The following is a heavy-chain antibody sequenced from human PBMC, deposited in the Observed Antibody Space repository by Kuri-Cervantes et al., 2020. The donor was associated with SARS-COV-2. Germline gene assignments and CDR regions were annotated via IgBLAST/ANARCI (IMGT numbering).Heavy chain of an antibody. CDR3: ATKPPGVNDAFDI. Sequence: GGSLKISCAASRFTFSSYGMHWVRQAPGKGLEWVAFIRYDGSNKYYADSVKGRFTISRDNSKNTLYLQMNSLRAEDTAVYYCATKPPGVNDAFDIWGQGTMVTVSS. D-gene: IGHD1-14*01. CDR2: IRYDGSNK. V-gene: IGHV3-30*02. J-gene: IGHJ3*02. CDR1: RFTFSSYG.